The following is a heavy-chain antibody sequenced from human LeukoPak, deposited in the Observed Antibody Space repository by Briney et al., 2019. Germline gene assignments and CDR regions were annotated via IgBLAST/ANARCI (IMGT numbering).Heavy chain of an antibody. D-gene: IGHD3-10*01. Sequence: GGSLRLSCAASRFTFSSYEMNWVRQAPGKGLEWVSYISSSGSSIYYADSVKGRFTISRDNPQNTLYLQMNSLRAEDSALYYCARFGDYGEYWGQGTLVTVSS. J-gene: IGHJ4*02. CDR3: ARFGDYGEY. CDR2: ISSSGSSI. CDR1: RFTFSSYE. V-gene: IGHV3-48*03.